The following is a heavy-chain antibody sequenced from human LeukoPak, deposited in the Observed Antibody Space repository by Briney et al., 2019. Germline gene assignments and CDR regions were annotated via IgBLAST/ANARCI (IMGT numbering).Heavy chain of an antibody. CDR2: IRYDGSNK. CDR3: AKGGYSYMEPLDAFDI. CDR1: GFTFSSYG. Sequence: GGSLRLSCAASGFTFSSYGMHWVRQAPGKGLEWVAFIRYDGSNKYYADSVKGRFTISRDNSKNTLYLQMNSLRAEDTAVYYCAKGGYSYMEPLDAFDIWGQGTMVTVSS. D-gene: IGHD5-18*01. J-gene: IGHJ3*02. V-gene: IGHV3-30*02.